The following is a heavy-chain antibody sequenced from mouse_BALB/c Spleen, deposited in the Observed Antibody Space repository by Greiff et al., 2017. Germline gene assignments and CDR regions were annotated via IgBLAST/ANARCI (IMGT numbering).Heavy chain of an antibody. D-gene: IGHD2-3*01. CDR2: ISSGSSTI. CDR1: GFTFSSFG. J-gene: IGHJ2*01. V-gene: IGHV5-17*02. Sequence: EVHLVESGGGLVQPGGSRKLSCAASGFTFSSFGMHWVRQAPEKGLEWVAYISSGSSTIYYPDSVKGRFTISRDNAKNTLYLQMSSLKSEDTAMYYCARPTYDGYYDYWGQGTTLTVSA. CDR3: ARPTYDGYYDY.